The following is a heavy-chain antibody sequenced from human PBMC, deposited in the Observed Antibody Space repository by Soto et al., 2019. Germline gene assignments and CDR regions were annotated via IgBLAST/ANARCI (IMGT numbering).Heavy chain of an antibody. CDR1: GYTFTSYD. V-gene: IGHV1-8*01. J-gene: IGHJ3*02. D-gene: IGHD6-13*01. CDR3: ARDLYSTSWYVRAFDM. CDR2: MNPNSGTT. Sequence: ASVKVSCKASGYTFTSYDINWVRQATGQGLEGMGWMNPNSGTTTDAQKFQGRVTMTRDTSTSTVFLELSSLRSGDTAVYFCARDLYSTSWYVRAFDMWGQGTMVTVSS.